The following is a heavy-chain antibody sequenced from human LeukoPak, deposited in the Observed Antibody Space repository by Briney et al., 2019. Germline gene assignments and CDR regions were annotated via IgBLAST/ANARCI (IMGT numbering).Heavy chain of an antibody. CDR3: ARSIVYGDYTNWFDP. J-gene: IGHJ5*02. Sequence: SETLSLTCTVSGGSISSYYWSWIRQPPGKGLEWIGYIYYSGSTNYNPSLKSRVTISVDTSKNQFSLKLSSVTAADTAVYYCARSIVYGDYTNWFDPWGQGTLVTVSS. D-gene: IGHD4-17*01. CDR2: IYYSGST. V-gene: IGHV4-59*01. CDR1: GGSISSYY.